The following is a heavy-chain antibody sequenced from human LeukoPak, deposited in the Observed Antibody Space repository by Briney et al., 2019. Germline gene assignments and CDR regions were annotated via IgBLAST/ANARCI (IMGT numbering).Heavy chain of an antibody. CDR2: ISCDGGST. J-gene: IGHJ6*03. CDR1: GFTFDDYA. CDR3: AKDAYSSSSFSRNYYYMDV. V-gene: IGHV3-43D*03. Sequence: GGSLRLSCAASGFTFDDYAMHWVRQAPGKGLEWVSLISCDGGSTYYADSVKGRFTISRDNSKNSLYLQMNSLRAEDTALYYCAKDAYSSSSFSRNYYYMDVWGKGTTVTVSS. D-gene: IGHD6-6*01.